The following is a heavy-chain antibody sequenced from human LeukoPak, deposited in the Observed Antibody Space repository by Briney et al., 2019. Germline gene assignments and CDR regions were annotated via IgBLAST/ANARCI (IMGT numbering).Heavy chain of an antibody. D-gene: IGHD3/OR15-3a*01. J-gene: IGHJ3*02. CDR3: TRDRGTGDLDAFHI. CDR1: GGSIRSDYW. CDR2: IHSSGNT. Sequence: SETLSLTCTVSGGSIRSDYWWNWVRQPPGKGPEWIGEIHSSGNTNYNTSLKSRVTFSVDASKNQVSLKLTSVSAADTAVYYCTRDRGTGDLDAFHIWGQGTLVIVSS. V-gene: IGHV4-4*02.